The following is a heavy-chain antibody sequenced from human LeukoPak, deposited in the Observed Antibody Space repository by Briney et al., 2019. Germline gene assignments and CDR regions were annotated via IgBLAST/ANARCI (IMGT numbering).Heavy chain of an antibody. D-gene: IGHD2-15*01. J-gene: IGHJ6*02. CDR1: GFTFSSYA. CDR2: ISGSGGST. CDR3: AKGYCSGGSCYGYYYYGMDV. V-gene: IGHV3-23*01. Sequence: PGGSLRLSCAASGFTFSSYAMSWVRQAPGKGLEWVSAISGSGGSTYYADSVQGRFTISRDNSKNTLYLQMNSLRAEDTAVYYCAKGYCSGGSCYGYYYYGMDVWGQGTTVTVSS.